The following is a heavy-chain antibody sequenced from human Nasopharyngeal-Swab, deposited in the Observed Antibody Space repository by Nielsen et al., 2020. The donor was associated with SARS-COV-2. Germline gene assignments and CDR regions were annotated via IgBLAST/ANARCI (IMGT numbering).Heavy chain of an antibody. CDR3: AREGGDQVRGVIIGYYYYYGMDV. J-gene: IGHJ6*02. Sequence: GESLKISCAASGFTFSSYAMSWVRQAPGKGLEWVSAISGSGGSTYYADSVKGRFTISRDNAKNSLYLQMNSLRAEDTAVYYCAREGGDQVRGVIIGYYYYYGMDVWGQGTTVTVSS. CDR2: ISGSGGST. V-gene: IGHV3-23*01. D-gene: IGHD3-10*01. CDR1: GFTFSSYA.